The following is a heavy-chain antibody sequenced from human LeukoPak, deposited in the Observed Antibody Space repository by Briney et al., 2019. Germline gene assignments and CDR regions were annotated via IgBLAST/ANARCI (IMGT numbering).Heavy chain of an antibody. D-gene: IGHD1-26*01. Sequence: GRSLRLSCAASGFTFDDYAMHWVRQAPGKGLEWVSGISWNSGSIGYADSVKGRFTISRDNAKNSLYLQMNSLRAEGTALYYCASSGSYGFDYWGQGTLVTVSS. V-gene: IGHV3-9*01. J-gene: IGHJ4*02. CDR1: GFTFDDYA. CDR3: ASSGSYGFDY. CDR2: ISWNSGSI.